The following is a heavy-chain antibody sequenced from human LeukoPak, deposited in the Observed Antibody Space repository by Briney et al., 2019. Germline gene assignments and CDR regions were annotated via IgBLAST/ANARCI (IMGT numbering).Heavy chain of an antibody. CDR1: GFSLGGHD. J-gene: IGHJ4*02. CDR3: VREARGYHYTYFDY. Sequence: GGSLRLSCTASGFSLGGHDMHWVRQTTGDGLKWVAAVSAGHHAFYAGSVKGRFTVSREDAKNSLCLQMSSLRAGDTAVYYCVREARGYHYTYFDYWGQGSLVTVSS. CDR2: VSAGHHA. D-gene: IGHD5-18*01. V-gene: IGHV3-13*01.